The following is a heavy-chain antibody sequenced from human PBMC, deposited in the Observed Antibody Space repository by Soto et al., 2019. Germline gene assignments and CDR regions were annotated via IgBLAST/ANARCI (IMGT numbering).Heavy chain of an antibody. CDR2: ISYDGSNK. CDR3: ARDSPGYSSSWYAFNYYYYGMDV. D-gene: IGHD6-13*01. V-gene: IGHV3-30-3*01. Sequence: QVQLVESGGGVVQPGRSLRLSCAASGFTFSSYAMNWVRQAPGKGLEWVAVISYDGSNKYYADSVKGRFTISRDNSKNTLYLQMNSLRAEDTAVYYCARDSPGYSSSWYAFNYYYYGMDVWGQGTTVTVSS. CDR1: GFTFSSYA. J-gene: IGHJ6*02.